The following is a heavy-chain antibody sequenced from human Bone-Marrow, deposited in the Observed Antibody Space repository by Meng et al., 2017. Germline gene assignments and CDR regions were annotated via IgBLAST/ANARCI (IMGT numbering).Heavy chain of an antibody. D-gene: IGHD4-23*01. CDR3: ARDYGGNSGRFDP. J-gene: IGHJ5*02. CDR1: GYIFTNYD. Sequence: QVQLVQSGADVKKSGASVRVTCKASGYIFTNYDLNWVRQAAGQGPEWMGWLNPRTGNTGYAQKFQGRVTLTRDTSRSTAYMELSSLTSDDTAIYYCARDYGGNSGRFDPWGQGTLVTVSS. V-gene: IGHV1-8*01. CDR2: LNPRTGNT.